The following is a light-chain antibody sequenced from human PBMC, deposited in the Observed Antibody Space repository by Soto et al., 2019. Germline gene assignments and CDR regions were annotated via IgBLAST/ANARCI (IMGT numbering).Light chain of an antibody. CDR1: SSDVGGYNY. Sequence: QSALTQPASVSGSPGQSITISCTGTSSDVGGYNYVSWYQQHPGKAPKLMIYDVSNRPSGVSNRFSGSKSSNTASLTISGRQDEDEDDYYCSSYTRSSTLVLFGGGTKLTVL. J-gene: IGLJ2*01. V-gene: IGLV2-14*01. CDR3: SSYTRSSTLVL. CDR2: DVS.